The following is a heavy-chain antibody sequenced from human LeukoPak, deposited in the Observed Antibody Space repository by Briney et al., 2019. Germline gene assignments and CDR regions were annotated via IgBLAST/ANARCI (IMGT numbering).Heavy chain of an antibody. J-gene: IGHJ2*01. CDR3: ARRLDI. V-gene: IGHV4-34*01. CDR1: GAYFSGYY. CDR2: INHSGST. Sequence: SETLSLTCGVYGAYFSGYYWSWIRQPPGKGLEWIGEINHSGSTNYNPTLKSRVTISVDTPKNQFSLKLSSVTAADTAVYYCARRLDIWGRGTLVTVSS.